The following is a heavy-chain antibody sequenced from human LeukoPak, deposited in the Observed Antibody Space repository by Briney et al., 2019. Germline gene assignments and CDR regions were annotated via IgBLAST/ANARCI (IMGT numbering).Heavy chain of an antibody. CDR1: GGSISSYY. D-gene: IGHD5-24*01. CDR2: IYYSGST. V-gene: IGHV4-59*08. J-gene: IGHJ4*02. Sequence: PSETLSLTCTVSGGSISSYYWSWIRQPPGKGLEWIGYIYYSGSTNYNPSLKSRVTISVDTSKNQFSLKLSSVTAADTAEYYCARHGWLSVGSAAFDYWGQGTLVTVSS. CDR3: ARHGWLSVGSAAFDY.